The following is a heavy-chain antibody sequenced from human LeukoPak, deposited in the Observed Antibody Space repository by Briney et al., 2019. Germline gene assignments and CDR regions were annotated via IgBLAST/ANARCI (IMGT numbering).Heavy chain of an antibody. CDR3: AKDLRRYSSSWYMDV. CDR1: GFTFDDYA. CDR2: ISWNSGSI. J-gene: IGHJ6*03. D-gene: IGHD6-13*01. Sequence: SLRLSCAASGFTFDDYAMHWVRQAPGKGLEWVSGISWNSGSIGYADSVKGRFTISRDNDKNVLYLQMNSLRAEDTALYYCAKDLRRYSSSWYMDVWGKGITVTVSS. V-gene: IGHV3-9*01.